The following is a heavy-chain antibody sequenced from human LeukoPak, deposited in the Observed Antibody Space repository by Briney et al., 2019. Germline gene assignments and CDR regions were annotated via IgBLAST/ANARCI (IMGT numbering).Heavy chain of an antibody. J-gene: IGHJ4*02. CDR2: IYSSGST. Sequence: PSQTLSLTCAVSGDSISSATHYWRWIRQPAGKGLEWIGRIYSSGSTNYNPSLKSRVSISVDTSKNQFSLKLSSVTAADTAVYYCARFLNWVFDNWGQGTPVTVSS. CDR3: ARFLNWVFDN. D-gene: IGHD7-27*01. CDR1: GDSISSATHY. V-gene: IGHV4-61*02.